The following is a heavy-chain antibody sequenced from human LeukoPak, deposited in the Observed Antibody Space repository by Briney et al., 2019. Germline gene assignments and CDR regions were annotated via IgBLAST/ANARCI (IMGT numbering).Heavy chain of an antibody. D-gene: IGHD1-26*01. Sequence: RASETLSLTCTVSGGSISSYYWSWIRQPPGKGLEWIGYIYYSGSTNYNPSLKSRVTISVDTSKNQFSLKLSSVTAADTAVYYCARTSGSYFYYYGMDVWGQGTTATVSS. J-gene: IGHJ6*02. V-gene: IGHV4-59*01. CDR3: ARTSGSYFYYYGMDV. CDR1: GGSISSYY. CDR2: IYYSGST.